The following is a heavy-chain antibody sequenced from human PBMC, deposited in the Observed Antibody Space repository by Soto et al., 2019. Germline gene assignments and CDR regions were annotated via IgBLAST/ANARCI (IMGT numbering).Heavy chain of an antibody. V-gene: IGHV5-51*01. D-gene: IGHD1-1*01. Sequence: PGGSLKISCKGSGYSFTSYWIGWVLQMPWKGLEWMGIIYPGGADTRYSPSFQGQVTISADESISTAYLQLSSLRAADTAVYYCPNSGNDDFDYWGQGTLVTVSS. CDR2: IYPGGADT. CDR3: PNSGNDDFDY. J-gene: IGHJ4*02. CDR1: GYSFTSYW.